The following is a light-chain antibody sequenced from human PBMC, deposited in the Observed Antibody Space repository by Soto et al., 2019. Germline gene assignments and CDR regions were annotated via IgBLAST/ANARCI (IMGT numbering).Light chain of an antibody. V-gene: IGKV1-5*03. CDR2: KAS. CDR3: QQYNSYSRT. Sequence: DIQMTQSPSTLSASVGDRVTITCRASQSISSWLAWYQQKPGKAPKLLLYKASSLESGVPSRFSGSGSGTDFTLTISSLQPDDFANYYCQQYNSYSRTFGQGTKVEIK. CDR1: QSISSW. J-gene: IGKJ1*01.